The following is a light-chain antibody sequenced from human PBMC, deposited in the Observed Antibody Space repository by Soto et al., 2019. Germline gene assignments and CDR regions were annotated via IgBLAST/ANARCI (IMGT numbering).Light chain of an antibody. J-gene: IGKJ1*01. CDR3: QQYGRSPLT. CDR1: QSVCSSY. Sequence: EIVLTQSPGTLSSSPGERATLSCRASQSVCSSYLSWYQQKPGQAPRLLIYGASSRATGIPDRFSGSGSGTDFTLTISRLEPEDFAVYYCQQYGRSPLTFGRGTKVEIK. CDR2: GAS. V-gene: IGKV3-20*01.